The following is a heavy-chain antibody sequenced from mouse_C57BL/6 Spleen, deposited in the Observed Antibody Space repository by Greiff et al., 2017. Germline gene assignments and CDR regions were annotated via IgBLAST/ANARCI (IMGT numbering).Heavy chain of an antibody. D-gene: IGHD4-1*01. CDR2: ISYDGSN. V-gene: IGHV3-6*01. CDR3: ARANWDFYYFDY. Sequence: EVKLQESGPGLVKPSQSLSLTCSVTGYSITSGHYWNWIRQFPGNKLEWMGYISYDGSNNYNPSLKNRISITRDTSKNQFFLKLNSVTTEDTATYYCARANWDFYYFDYWGQGTTLTVSS. J-gene: IGHJ2*01. CDR1: GYSITSGHY.